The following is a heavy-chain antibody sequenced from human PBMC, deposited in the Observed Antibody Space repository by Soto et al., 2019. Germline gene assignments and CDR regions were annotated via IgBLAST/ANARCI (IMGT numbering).Heavy chain of an antibody. D-gene: IGHD2-15*01. V-gene: IGHV3-21*06. Sequence: EVQLMESGGGLVKPGGSLRLSCAASGFAFGSNSMNWVRQAPGKGLEWVSSISRSSSHIYYADSVRGRFTISRDNAKNTMYLQMNSLRDDDTAVYYCARDRCSGGACYSFDYWGQGTLVTVSS. J-gene: IGHJ4*02. CDR1: GFAFGSNS. CDR3: ARDRCSGGACYSFDY. CDR2: ISRSSSHI.